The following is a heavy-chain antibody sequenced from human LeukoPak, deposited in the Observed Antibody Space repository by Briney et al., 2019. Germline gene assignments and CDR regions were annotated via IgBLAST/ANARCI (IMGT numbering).Heavy chain of an antibody. D-gene: IGHD1-1*01. V-gene: IGHV3-53*01. CDR2: IYSGGST. CDR3: ARANFGTGPTPHDDAFDI. CDR1: GFTVSRNY. J-gene: IGHJ3*02. Sequence: GGSLRLSCAASGFTVSRNYMSWVRQAPGKGLEWVGVIYSGGSTYYADSVKGRFTISRDNSKNTLYLQMNRPRAEATAVYYCARANFGTGPTPHDDAFDIWGQGTMVTVSS.